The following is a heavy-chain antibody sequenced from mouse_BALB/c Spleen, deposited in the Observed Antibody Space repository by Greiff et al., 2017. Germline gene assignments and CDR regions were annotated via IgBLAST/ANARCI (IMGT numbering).Heavy chain of an antibody. CDR1: GYTFTSYW. D-gene: IGHD3-3*01. Sequence: QVQLKQSGAELAKPGASVKMSCKASGYTFTSYWMHWVKQRPGQGLEWIGYINPSTGYTEYNQKFKDKATLTADKSSSTAYMQLSSLTSEDSAVYYCARRAGFHAMDYWGQGTSVTVSS. CDR3: ARRAGFHAMDY. J-gene: IGHJ4*01. CDR2: INPSTGYT. V-gene: IGHV1-7*01.